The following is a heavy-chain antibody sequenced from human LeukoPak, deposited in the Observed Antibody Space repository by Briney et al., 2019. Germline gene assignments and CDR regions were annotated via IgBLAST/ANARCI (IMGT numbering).Heavy chain of an antibody. CDR1: EFSVGSNY. J-gene: IGHJ4*02. Sequence: GGSLRLSCAASEFSVGSNYMTWVRQAPGKGLEWVSLIYSGGSTYYADSVKGRFTISRDNSKNTLYLQMNSLRAEDTAVYYCAKILAYCGGDCYPTPPLWGQGTLVTVSS. D-gene: IGHD2-21*02. CDR3: AKILAYCGGDCYPTPPL. V-gene: IGHV3-66*01. CDR2: IYSGGST.